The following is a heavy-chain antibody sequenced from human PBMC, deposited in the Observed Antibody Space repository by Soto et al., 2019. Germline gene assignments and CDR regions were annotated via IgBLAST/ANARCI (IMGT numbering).Heavy chain of an antibody. Sequence: EVQLLESGGGLVQPGGSLRLSCAASGFTFSSYAMSLVRQAPGKGLEWVSGIGGSGADTNYADSVKGRFTISRDNSKNTLYLQMSSLRAEDTAVYYCARGGGIAVAGTHLDYWGQGTLVTVSS. D-gene: IGHD6-19*01. CDR3: ARGGGIAVAGTHLDY. CDR1: GFTFSSYA. J-gene: IGHJ4*02. CDR2: IGGSGADT. V-gene: IGHV3-23*01.